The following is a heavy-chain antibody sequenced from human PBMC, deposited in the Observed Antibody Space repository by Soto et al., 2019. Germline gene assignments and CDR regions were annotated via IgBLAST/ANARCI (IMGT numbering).Heavy chain of an antibody. CDR3: ARTASVATIYQDYYYYMDV. CDR2: IYYSGST. V-gene: IGHV4-59*08. D-gene: IGHD5-12*01. CDR1: GGSISSYY. Sequence: PSETLSLTCTVSGGSISSYYWSWIRQPPGKGLEWIGYIYYSGSTNYNPSLKSRVTISVDTSKNQFSLKLSSVTAADTAVYYCARTASVATIYQDYYYYMDVWGKGTTVTVSS. J-gene: IGHJ6*03.